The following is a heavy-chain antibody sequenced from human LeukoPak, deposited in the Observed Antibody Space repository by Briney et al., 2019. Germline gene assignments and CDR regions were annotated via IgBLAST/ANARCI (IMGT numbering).Heavy chain of an antibody. CDR2: ISGSGGNT. CDR3: AKADSITLVRGVVKLDF. CDR1: GFTFSSYA. J-gene: IGHJ4*02. Sequence: GGSLRLSCAASGFTFSSYAMNWVRQAPGKGLEWVSGISGSGGNTYYADSVKGRFTISRDNSKNTLFLQMNSLRAEDTAVYYCAKADSITLVRGVVKLDFWGQGTLVTVSS. D-gene: IGHD3-10*01. V-gene: IGHV3-23*01.